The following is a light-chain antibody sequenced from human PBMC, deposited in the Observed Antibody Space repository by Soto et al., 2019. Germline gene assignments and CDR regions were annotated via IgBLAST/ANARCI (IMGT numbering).Light chain of an antibody. J-gene: IGKJ1*01. CDR1: QVIRSE. Sequence: DIQMTQSPSSLSASVGDRVTITCRASQVIRSELGWYQQKPGRAPKRLIYGVSNLQSGVPSRFSGSASGTEFTLTISSLQPEDSATYYCLQHNTYPWTFGQGTKVEVK. V-gene: IGKV1-17*01. CDR3: LQHNTYPWT. CDR2: GVS.